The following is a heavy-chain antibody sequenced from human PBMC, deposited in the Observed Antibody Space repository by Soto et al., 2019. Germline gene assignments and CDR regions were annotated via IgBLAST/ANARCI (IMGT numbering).Heavy chain of an antibody. J-gene: IGHJ4*02. CDR3: ARDRDSSGSLSGY. CDR2: ITTYSGKA. D-gene: IGHD3-22*01. V-gene: IGHV1-18*01. CDR1: GYSFINYG. Sequence: ASVKVSCKVSGYSFINYGISWVRQAPGQGLELMGGITTYSGKANYAQKFQGRVTMTTDTSTSIAYMELRSLRSDDTAVYYCARDRDSSGSLSGYWGQGTLVTVYS.